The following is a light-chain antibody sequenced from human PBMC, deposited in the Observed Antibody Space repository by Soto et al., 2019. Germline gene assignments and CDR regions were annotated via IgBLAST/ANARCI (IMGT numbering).Light chain of an antibody. V-gene: IGKV1-39*01. CDR2: AAS. CDR1: QSISNH. J-gene: IGKJ4*01. Sequence: DIQMTQSPSSLSASVEDRVIITCRASQSISNHLNWYQQKPGKAPKLLIFAASSLQSGVPSRFSGSRSGPDFNLTISSLQPEDVATYYCQKCKVAPFTFGGGTKVDI. CDR3: QKCKVAPFT.